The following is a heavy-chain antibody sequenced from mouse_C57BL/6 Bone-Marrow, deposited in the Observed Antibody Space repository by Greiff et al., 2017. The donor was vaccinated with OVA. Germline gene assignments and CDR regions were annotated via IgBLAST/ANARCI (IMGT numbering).Heavy chain of an antibody. J-gene: IGHJ3*01. CDR2: IDPETGGT. CDR3: TGHCCEDWCAY. Sequence: QVQLKESGAELVRPGASVTLSCKASGYTFTDYEMHWVKQTPVHGLEWIGAIDPETGGTAYNQKFKGKAILTADKSSSTAYMELRSLTSEDSAVYYCTGHCCEDWCAYWGQGTLVTVSA. CDR1: GYTFTDYE. V-gene: IGHV1-15*01.